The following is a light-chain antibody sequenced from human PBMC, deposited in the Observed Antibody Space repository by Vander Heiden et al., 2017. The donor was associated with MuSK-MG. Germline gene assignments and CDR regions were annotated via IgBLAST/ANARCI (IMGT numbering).Light chain of an antibody. CDR3: AQYMGSGIWV. V-gene: IGLV8-61*01. CDR2: STS. CDR1: SGSVSTSYY. J-gene: IGLJ3*02. Sequence: QTVVTQEPSFSVSPGGTVTLTCALSSGSVSTSYYPSWYQQTPGQAPRTRIYSTSTRSSGVPDRFSGSILGNKDVLTITGAQADDESDDYCAQYMGSGIWVFGGGTKLTVL.